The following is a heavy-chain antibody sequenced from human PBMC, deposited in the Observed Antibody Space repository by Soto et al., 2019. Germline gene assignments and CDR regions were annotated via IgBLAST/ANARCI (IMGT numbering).Heavy chain of an antibody. Sequence: EVQLLESGGGLVQPGGSLRLSCAASGFSFSTYAMNWVRQAPGKGLEWVSVISGSGGFSSYADSVKGRFTISRDNSKNTLYLQMNSLRAEDTAVYYCAKDRGVGDVYYYYGMDVWGQGTTVTVSS. V-gene: IGHV3-23*01. CDR1: GFSFSTYA. CDR2: ISGSGGFS. CDR3: AKDRGVGDVYYYYGMDV. D-gene: IGHD3-10*01. J-gene: IGHJ6*02.